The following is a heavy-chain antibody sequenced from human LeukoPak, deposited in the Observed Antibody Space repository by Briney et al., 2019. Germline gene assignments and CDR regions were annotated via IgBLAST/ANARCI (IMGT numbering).Heavy chain of an antibody. CDR1: GYSISSGYY. CDR2: IYHSGST. CDR3: ARVDTAMVKCAFDI. D-gene: IGHD5-18*01. V-gene: IGHV4-38-2*02. Sequence: SETLSLTCTVSGYSISSGYYWGWIRQPPGKGLEWIGSIYHSGSTYYNPSLKSRVTISVDTSKNQFSLKLSSVTAADTAVYYCARVDTAMVKCAFDIWGQGTMVTVSS. J-gene: IGHJ3*02.